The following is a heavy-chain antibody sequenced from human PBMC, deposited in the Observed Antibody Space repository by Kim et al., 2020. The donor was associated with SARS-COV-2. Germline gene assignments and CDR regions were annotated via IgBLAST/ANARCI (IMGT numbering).Heavy chain of an antibody. CDR2: ISYDGSNK. CDR3: AKQGGGLLPENWYFDL. CDR1: GFTFSSYG. J-gene: IGHJ2*01. D-gene: IGHD2-15*01. V-gene: IGHV3-30*18. Sequence: GGSLRLSCAASGFTFSSYGMHWVRQAPGKGLEWVAVISYDGSNKYYADSVKGRFTISRDNSKNTLYLQMNSLRAEDTAVYYCAKQGGGLLPENWYFDLWG.